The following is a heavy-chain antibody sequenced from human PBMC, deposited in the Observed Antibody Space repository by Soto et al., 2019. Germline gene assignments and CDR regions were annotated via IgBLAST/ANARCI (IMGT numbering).Heavy chain of an antibody. CDR3: ATYDASGHKF. CDR2: ITITGNT. J-gene: IGHJ4*02. Sequence: QVQLQKSGPGRVKPSQTLSLTCIVSGASMGGVNYYWTWVRQPPEKGLELVGYITITGNTYVRSSLESRVTISVDPSKNQFSLILTSVTAADTAMYHCATYDASGHKFWGPGTQVTVSS. CDR1: GASMGGVNYY. V-gene: IGHV4-30-4*01. D-gene: IGHD3-16*01.